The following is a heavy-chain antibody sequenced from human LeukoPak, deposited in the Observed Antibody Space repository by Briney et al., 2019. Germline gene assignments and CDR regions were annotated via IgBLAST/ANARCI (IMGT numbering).Heavy chain of an antibody. CDR1: GFTFSSYW. Sequence: SGGSLRLSCAASGFTFSSYWMSWVRQAPGKGLEWVANIKQDGSEKYYVDSVKGRFTISRDNSKNTLYLQMNSLRAEDTAVYYCAKPTTYYYDSSGYFDYWGQGTLVTVSS. J-gene: IGHJ4*02. D-gene: IGHD3-22*01. V-gene: IGHV3-7*01. CDR3: AKPTTYYYDSSGYFDY. CDR2: IKQDGSEK.